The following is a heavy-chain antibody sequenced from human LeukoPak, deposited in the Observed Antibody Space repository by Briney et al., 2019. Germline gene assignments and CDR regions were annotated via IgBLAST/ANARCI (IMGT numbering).Heavy chain of an antibody. J-gene: IGHJ6*02. CDR2: IIPIFGTA. CDR1: GGTFSSYA. CDR3: ARDQGIAVVWGGYYYYGMDV. V-gene: IGHV1-69*15. Sequence: SVKVSCKASGGTFSSYAISWVRQAPGQGLEWMGRIIPIFGTANYAQKFQGRVTITADESTSTAYMELSSLRSEDTAVYYCARDQGIAVVWGGYYYYGMDVWGQGTTVTVSS. D-gene: IGHD6-19*01.